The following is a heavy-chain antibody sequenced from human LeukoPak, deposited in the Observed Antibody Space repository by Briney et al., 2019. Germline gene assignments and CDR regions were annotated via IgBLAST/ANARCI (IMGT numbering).Heavy chain of an antibody. CDR3: ARGVVEYYYGMDV. Sequence: SVKVSCKASGYTFSSYAISWVRQAPGQGLEWMGGIIPIFGTANYAQKFQGRVTITADESTSTAYMELSSLRSEDTAVYYCARGVVEYYYGMDVWGQGTTVTVSS. CDR1: GYTFSSYA. D-gene: IGHD2-15*01. V-gene: IGHV1-69*13. CDR2: IIPIFGTA. J-gene: IGHJ6*02.